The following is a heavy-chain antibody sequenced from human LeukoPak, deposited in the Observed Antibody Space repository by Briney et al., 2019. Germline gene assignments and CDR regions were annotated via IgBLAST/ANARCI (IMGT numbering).Heavy chain of an antibody. D-gene: IGHD3-16*01. J-gene: IGHJ4*02. CDR3: AKWGSYNTNDY. CDR2: ISWNSGSI. V-gene: IGHV3-9*01. Sequence: HPGRSLRLSCAASGFTFDDYAMHWVRHAPGKGLEWVSGISWNSGSISYADSVKGRFTISRDNAKNSLYLQMNSLRAEDTALYYCAKWGSYNTNDYWGQGTLVTVSS. CDR1: GFTFDDYA.